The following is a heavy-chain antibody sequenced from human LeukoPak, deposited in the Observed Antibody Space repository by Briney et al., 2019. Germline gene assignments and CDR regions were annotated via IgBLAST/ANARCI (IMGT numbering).Heavy chain of an antibody. J-gene: IGHJ6*03. D-gene: IGHD2-2*01. Sequence: ASVKVSCKASGYTFTSYGISWVRQAPGQGLEWMGWISAYNGKTNYAQKLQGRVTMTTDTSTSTAYMELRSLRSDDTAVYYCARAPGYCSSTSCSKYYYYYYMDVWGKGTTVTVSS. CDR1: GYTFTSYG. V-gene: IGHV1-18*01. CDR2: ISAYNGKT. CDR3: ARAPGYCSSTSCSKYYYYYYMDV.